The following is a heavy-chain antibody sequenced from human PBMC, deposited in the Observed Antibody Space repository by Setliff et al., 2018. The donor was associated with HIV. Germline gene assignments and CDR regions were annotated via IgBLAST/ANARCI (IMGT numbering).Heavy chain of an antibody. CDR3: AREKEQLELPGNLGY. D-gene: IGHD1-7*01. CDR1: GFTFSTYA. Sequence: PGGSLRLSCAASGFTFSTYAIHWVRQAPGKGLEWVAVISYDVTSKYYADSVKGRFTISRDNSKSTLYLQMNSLISEDTAVYYCAREKEQLELPGNLGYWGQGTLVTV. CDR2: ISYDVTSK. V-gene: IGHV3-30*04. J-gene: IGHJ4*02.